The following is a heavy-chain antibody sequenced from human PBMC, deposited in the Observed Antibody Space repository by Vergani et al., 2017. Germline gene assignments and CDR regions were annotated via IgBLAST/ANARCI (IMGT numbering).Heavy chain of an antibody. J-gene: IGHJ4*02. Sequence: QVQLVQSGAEVKKPGASVKVSCKASGYTFTSYYMHWVRQAPGQGLEWMGIINPSGGSTSYAQKFQGRVTMTRDTSTSTVYMELSSLRSEDTAVYYCAKVSVVLRYFDWLSPFDYWGQGTLVTVSS. CDR2: INPSGGST. D-gene: IGHD3-9*01. CDR1: GYTFTSYY. V-gene: IGHV1-46*01. CDR3: AKVSVVLRYFDWLSPFDY.